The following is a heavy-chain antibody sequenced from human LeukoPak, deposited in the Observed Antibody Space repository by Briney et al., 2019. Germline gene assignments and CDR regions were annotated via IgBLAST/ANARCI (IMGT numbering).Heavy chain of an antibody. CDR1: GFTFSSHR. D-gene: IGHD2-21*01. CDR3: ASSTFPFDY. Sequence: RGPLRPSCAGSGFTFSSHRMHWVGQARGKGLVSFSRINTDRRSTSYAASVHGLFTISTNSAKNTLYLQMHSLSAEDTSLYYCASSTFPFDYWGQGTLVTVSS. CDR2: INTDRRST. V-gene: IGHV3-74*01. J-gene: IGHJ4*02.